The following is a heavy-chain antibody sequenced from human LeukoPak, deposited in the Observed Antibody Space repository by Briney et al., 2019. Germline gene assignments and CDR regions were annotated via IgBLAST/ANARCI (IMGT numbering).Heavy chain of an antibody. J-gene: IGHJ5*02. D-gene: IGHD3-10*01. CDR1: GFTFSSYG. CDR3: AKARYYGSGSFLFDP. CDR2: IRYDGSNK. Sequence: PGGSLSLSCAASGFTFSSYGMHWVRQAPGKGLEWVAFIRYDGSNKYYADSVKGRFTISRDNSKNTLYLQMNSLRAEDTAVYYCAKARYYGSGSFLFDPWGQGTLVTVSS. V-gene: IGHV3-30*02.